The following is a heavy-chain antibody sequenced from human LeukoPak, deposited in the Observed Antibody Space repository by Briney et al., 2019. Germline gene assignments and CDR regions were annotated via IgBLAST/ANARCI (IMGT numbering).Heavy chain of an antibody. V-gene: IGHV3-21*01. CDR1: GFTFSSYS. Sequence: PGGSLRLSCAASGFTFSSYSMNWVRQAPGKGLEWVSSISSSSSYIYYADSVKGRFTISRDNAKNSQYLQMNSLRAEDTAVYYCARDEDIVVVPAAMDYYYGMDVWGQGTTVTVSS. CDR3: ARDEDIVVVPAAMDYYYGMDV. CDR2: ISSSSSYI. J-gene: IGHJ6*02. D-gene: IGHD2-2*01.